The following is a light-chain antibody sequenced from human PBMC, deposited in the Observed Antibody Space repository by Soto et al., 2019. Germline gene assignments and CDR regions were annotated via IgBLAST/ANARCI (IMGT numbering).Light chain of an antibody. CDR3: QQSYSTPPT. CDR2: VAS. J-gene: IGKJ1*01. Sequence: DIEMPQSPSSLSASVGDRVTMTCRASQSISKFLNWYQQKPGKAPKLLIYVASSLQSGVPSRFSGGGSGTDFPLTISSLQPEEFATYFCQQSYSTPPTFGQGTKVDIK. CDR1: QSISKF. V-gene: IGKV1-39*01.